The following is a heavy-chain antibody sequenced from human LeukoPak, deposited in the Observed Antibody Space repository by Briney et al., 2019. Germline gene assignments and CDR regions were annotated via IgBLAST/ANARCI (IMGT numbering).Heavy chain of an antibody. CDR2: ISAYNGDI. CDR1: GYIFNNYG. V-gene: IGHV1-18*01. D-gene: IGHD1-14*01. J-gene: IGHJ6*03. CDR3: ARAPRTDYHNYYMDV. Sequence: GASVKVSCKASGYIFNNYGISWVRQAPGQGLEWMGWISAYNGDIKNAQKFQGRVTMTTDTSTSTAYMELRSLRPDDTAVYYCARAPRTDYHNYYMDVWGRGTTVTVSS.